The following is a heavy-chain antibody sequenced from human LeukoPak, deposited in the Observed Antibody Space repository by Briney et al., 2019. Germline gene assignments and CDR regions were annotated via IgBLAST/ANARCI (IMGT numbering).Heavy chain of an antibody. V-gene: IGHV3-53*01. J-gene: IGHJ3*02. CDR2: IYSGGST. CDR3: ARGESTAYDAFDI. CDR1: GFTVSSNY. D-gene: IGHD2-2*01. Sequence: PGGSLRLSCAASGFTVSSNYMSWVRQAPGKGLEWVSVIYSGGSTYYADSVKGRSTISRDNSKNTLYLQMNSLRAEDTAVYYCARGESTAYDAFDIWGQGTTVTVSS.